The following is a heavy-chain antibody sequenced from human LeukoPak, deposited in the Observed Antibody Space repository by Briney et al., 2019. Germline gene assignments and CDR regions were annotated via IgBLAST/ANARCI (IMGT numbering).Heavy chain of an antibody. V-gene: IGHV1-69*04. D-gene: IGHD3-22*01. Sequence: SVKVSCKASGGTFSSYAISWVRQSPGQGLEWMGRIIPILGIANYAQKFQGRVAITADKSTSTAYMELSSLRSEDTAVYYCARDQVDYYDSSGYYYWGQGTLVTVSS. CDR1: GGTFSSYA. J-gene: IGHJ4*02. CDR2: IIPILGIA. CDR3: ARDQVDYYDSSGYYY.